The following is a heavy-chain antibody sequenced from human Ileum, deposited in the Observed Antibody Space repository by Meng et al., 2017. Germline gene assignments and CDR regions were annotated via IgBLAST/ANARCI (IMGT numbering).Heavy chain of an antibody. V-gene: IGHV3-23*01. Sequence: EVQLLESGGGLVQPGGSFRFPFAASGFTFSSYAMSWVRQAPGKGLEWVSAISGSGGSTYYADSVKGRFTISRDNSKNTLYLQMNSLRAEDTAVYYCAKDTYYYDSSGYPTFDYWGQGTLVTVSS. CDR1: GFTFSSYA. D-gene: IGHD3-22*01. J-gene: IGHJ4*02. CDR3: AKDTYYYDSSGYPTFDY. CDR2: ISGSGGST.